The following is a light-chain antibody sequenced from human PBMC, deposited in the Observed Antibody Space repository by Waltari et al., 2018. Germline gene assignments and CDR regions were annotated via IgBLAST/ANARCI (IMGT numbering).Light chain of an antibody. Sequence: AIQMTQSPSSLSASVGDRVTITCRASENIKNDLGWYQQKPGKAPNLLIFAASSLQSGVPSRFSASGSGTDFTLTISSLHPEDFATYYCLQDYTFPLTFGGGTKVDI. J-gene: IGKJ4*01. CDR1: ENIKND. V-gene: IGKV1-6*01. CDR3: LQDYTFPLT. CDR2: AAS.